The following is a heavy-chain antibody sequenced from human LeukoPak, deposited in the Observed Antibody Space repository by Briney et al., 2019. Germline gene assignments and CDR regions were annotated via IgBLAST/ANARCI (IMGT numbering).Heavy chain of an antibody. J-gene: IGHJ5*02. CDR2: IWYDGSNE. CDR1: GFTFSSYG. CDR3: AKETGGIEGSYNWFDP. D-gene: IGHD3-10*01. Sequence: GRSLRLSCAASGFTFSSYGMHWVRQAPGKGLEWVAVIWYDGSNEYYADSVKGRFTVSRDNPKNTLYLQMNSLSAEDTAVYYCAKETGGIEGSYNWFDPWGQGTLVTVSS. V-gene: IGHV3-33*06.